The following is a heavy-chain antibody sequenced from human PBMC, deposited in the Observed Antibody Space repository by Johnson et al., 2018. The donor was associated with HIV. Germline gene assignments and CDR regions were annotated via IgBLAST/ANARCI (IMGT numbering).Heavy chain of an antibody. CDR3: AKDIWQYMYGAFDI. V-gene: IGHV3-9*01. CDR1: GFTFDDYA. Sequence: VQLVESGGGLVQPGRSLRLSCAASGFTFDDYAMNWVRQAPGKGLEWVSGINWNSDTIAYADYVKGRFTISRDNAKNSLYLQMNSLRAEDTALYYCAKDIWQYMYGAFDIWGQGTMVTVSS. CDR2: INWNSDTI. J-gene: IGHJ3*02. D-gene: IGHD2-8*01.